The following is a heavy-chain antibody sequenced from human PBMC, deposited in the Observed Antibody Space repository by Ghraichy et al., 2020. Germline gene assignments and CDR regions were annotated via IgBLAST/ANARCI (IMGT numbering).Heavy chain of an antibody. J-gene: IGHJ4*02. CDR3: ARGSIRGFDY. D-gene: IGHD2-2*02. V-gene: IGHV3-48*02. Sequence: GGSLRLSCAASGSSFIVYSMSWVRQAPGKGLEWIAYISSSSSTIYYADSVKGRFTISRDNAKTSLYLQMNSLRDDDTAIYYCARGSIRGFDYWGQGTLVTVSS. CDR2: ISSSSSTI. CDR1: GSSFIVYS.